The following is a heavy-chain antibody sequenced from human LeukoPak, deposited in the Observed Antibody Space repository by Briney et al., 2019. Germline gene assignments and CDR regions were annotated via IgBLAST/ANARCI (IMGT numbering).Heavy chain of an antibody. V-gene: IGHV4-34*01. D-gene: IGHD1-26*01. CDR1: GGSLSGYY. J-gene: IGHJ3*02. Sequence: SETLSLTCAVYGGSLSGYYWSWIRQPPGKGLEWIGEINHSGSTNYNPSLKSRVTISVDTSKKQFSLKLSSVTAADTAVYYCASSSSGNYYDAFDIWGRGTMVTVSS. CDR2: INHSGST. CDR3: ASSSSGNYYDAFDI.